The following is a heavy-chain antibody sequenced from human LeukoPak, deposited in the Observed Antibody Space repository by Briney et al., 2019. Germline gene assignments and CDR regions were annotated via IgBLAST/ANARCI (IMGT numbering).Heavy chain of an antibody. D-gene: IGHD6-19*01. V-gene: IGHV3-48*04. CDR3: ARESFTSGWEFDY. J-gene: IGHJ4*02. Sequence: GGSLRLSCAASGFTFSSYSMNWVRQAPGKGLEWVSYISSSSSTIYYADSVKGRFTISRDNAKNSLYLQMNSLRAEDTAVYYCARESFTSGWEFDYWGQGTLVTVSS. CDR2: ISSSSSTI. CDR1: GFTFSSYS.